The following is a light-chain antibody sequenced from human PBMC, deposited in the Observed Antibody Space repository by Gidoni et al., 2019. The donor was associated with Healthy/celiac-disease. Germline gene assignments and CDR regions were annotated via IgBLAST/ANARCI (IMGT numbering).Light chain of an antibody. CDR1: QGIRHD. CDR2: AAS. Sequence: DRQMTQSPSSLCASVGDRVNITCRASQGIRHDLGWYQQKPGKAPKRLIYAASSLQSGVPSRFSGSGSGTEFTLTISSLQPEDFATYYCLQHNSYPLTFGGGTKVEIK. V-gene: IGKV1-17*01. CDR3: LQHNSYPLT. J-gene: IGKJ4*01.